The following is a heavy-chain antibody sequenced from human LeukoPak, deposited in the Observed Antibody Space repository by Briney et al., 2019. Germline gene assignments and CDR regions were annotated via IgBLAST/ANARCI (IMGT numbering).Heavy chain of an antibody. Sequence: SETLSLTCTVSGGSISSHYWSWIRQPPGKGLEWIGYIYYSGSTNYNPSLKSRVTISVDTSKNQFSLKPSSVTAADTAVYYCARLWFGELDAFDIWGQGTMVTVSS. V-gene: IGHV4-59*11. CDR3: ARLWFGELDAFDI. D-gene: IGHD3-10*01. J-gene: IGHJ3*02. CDR2: IYYSGST. CDR1: GGSISSHY.